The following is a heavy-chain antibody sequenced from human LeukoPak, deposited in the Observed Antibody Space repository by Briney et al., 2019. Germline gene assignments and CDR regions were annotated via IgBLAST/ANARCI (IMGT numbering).Heavy chain of an antibody. CDR2: INPNSGGT. J-gene: IGHJ6*03. V-gene: IGHV1-2*02. CDR3: ARAARTRIAAARAYYYYYMDV. D-gene: IGHD6-13*01. CDR1: GYTFTAHY. Sequence: ASVKVSCKPSGYTFTAHYIHWVRQAPGQGLEWMGWINPNSGGTNYAQKFQGRITLTRDTSVSTAYMELSSLRSEDTAVYYCARAARTRIAAARAYYYYYMDVWGKGTTVTVSS.